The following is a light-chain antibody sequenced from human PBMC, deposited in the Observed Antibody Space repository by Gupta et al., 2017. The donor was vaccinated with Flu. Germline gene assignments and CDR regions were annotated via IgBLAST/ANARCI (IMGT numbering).Light chain of an antibody. Sequence: VMTLSPASLTLSLAQRATTTFTSSQSDLNTANNNNSLAWYQQKAGQPPKLLLYCASIRQSGVPDRFSGSGSGTDFTLTISSLQAEDVAVYYCQQYDSTSWTFGEGTKVEIK. CDR2: CAS. CDR3: QQYDSTSWT. J-gene: IGKJ1*01. CDR1: QSDLNTANNNNS. V-gene: IGKV4-1*01.